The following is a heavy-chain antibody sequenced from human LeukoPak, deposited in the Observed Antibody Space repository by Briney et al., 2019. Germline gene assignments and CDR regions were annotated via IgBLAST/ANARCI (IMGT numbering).Heavy chain of an antibody. Sequence: GGSLRLSCAASGFAVSTNYMSWVRQAPGKGLEWVSVIYSDGRTYYADSVKGRFTISRDNSKNTLYLQMNSLRAEDTAVYYCARDSGRFDVFDIWGQGTMVTVSS. V-gene: IGHV3-53*01. CDR1: GFAVSTNY. CDR3: ARDSGRFDVFDI. CDR2: IYSDGRT. J-gene: IGHJ3*02. D-gene: IGHD3-10*01.